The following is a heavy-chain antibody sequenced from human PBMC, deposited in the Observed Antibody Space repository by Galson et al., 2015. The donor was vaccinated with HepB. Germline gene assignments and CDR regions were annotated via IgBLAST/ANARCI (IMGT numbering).Heavy chain of an antibody. V-gene: IGHV3-30-3*01. CDR2: ISYDGSNK. CDR1: GFTFGSYA. CDR3: ARDITYYDFWSGYSTQLPYYYGMDV. J-gene: IGHJ6*02. D-gene: IGHD3-3*01. Sequence: SLRLSCAASGFTFGSYAMHWVRQAPGKGLEWVAVISYDGSNKYYADSVKGRFTISRDNSKNTLYLQMNSLRAEDTAVYYCARDITYYDFWSGYSTQLPYYYGMDVWGQGTPVTVSS.